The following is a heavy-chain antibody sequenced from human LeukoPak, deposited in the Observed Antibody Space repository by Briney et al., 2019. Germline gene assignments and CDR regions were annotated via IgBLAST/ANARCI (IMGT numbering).Heavy chain of an antibody. CDR3: AREDVVLVDAVRYYYYGIDV. CDR1: GYNFISYY. CDR2: INPSGGST. J-gene: IGHJ6*02. V-gene: IGHV1-46*01. D-gene: IGHD2-8*01. Sequence: ASVTVSCKASGYNFISYYMHWVRQAPGQGLEWMRIINPSGGSTSYAQKFQDRVTMTRDTSTSTVYMELSSLKSEDTAVYYCAREDVVLVDAVRYYYYGIDVWGQGTTVTVSS.